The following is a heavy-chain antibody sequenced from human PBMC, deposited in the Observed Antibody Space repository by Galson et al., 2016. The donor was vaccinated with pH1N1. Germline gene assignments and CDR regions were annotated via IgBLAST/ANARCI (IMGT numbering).Heavy chain of an antibody. CDR2: FSGSGSST. J-gene: IGHJ4*02. Sequence: SLRLSCAASGFSFNNYGMHWVRQAPGKGLEWVSAFSGSGSSTYFANSVKGRFTISRDNSKNTLYLQMHSLRVDDTAVYYCAKDMVRGPPQWGYFDNRGQGTLVTVSS. V-gene: IGHV3-23*01. CDR3: AKDMVRGPPQWGYFDN. CDR1: GFSFNNYG. D-gene: IGHD3-10*01.